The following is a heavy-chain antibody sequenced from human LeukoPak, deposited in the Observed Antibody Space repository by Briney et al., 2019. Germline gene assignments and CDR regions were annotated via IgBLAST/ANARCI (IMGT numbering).Heavy chain of an antibody. CDR1: GGSFSGYY. V-gene: IGHV4-34*01. J-gene: IGHJ4*02. D-gene: IGHD2-15*01. CDR3: ARGIVIGGTYVDS. Sequence: NPSVTLSLTCAVYGGSFSGYYWSWIRQPPGKGLEWVGEIKHSGNTNYNPSLKSRVTISVDTSKNQFSLKLTSVAAADTAVYYCARGIVIGGTYVDSWGQGTLVTVSS. CDR2: IKHSGNT.